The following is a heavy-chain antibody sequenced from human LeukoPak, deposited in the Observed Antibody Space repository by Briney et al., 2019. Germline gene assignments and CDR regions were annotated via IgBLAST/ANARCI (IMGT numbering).Heavy chain of an antibody. D-gene: IGHD2-21*02. V-gene: IGHV3-30-3*01. J-gene: IGHJ4*02. CDR2: ISYDGSNK. CDR1: GFTFSSYA. CDR3: AKDFGRGWGLLPQYYFDF. Sequence: GRSLRLSCAASGFTFSSYAMHWVRQAPGKGLEWVAVISYDGSNKYYADSVKGRFTISRDNSKNTLYLQMNSLRAEDSAVYYCAKDFGRGWGLLPQYYFDFWGQGTLVTVSS.